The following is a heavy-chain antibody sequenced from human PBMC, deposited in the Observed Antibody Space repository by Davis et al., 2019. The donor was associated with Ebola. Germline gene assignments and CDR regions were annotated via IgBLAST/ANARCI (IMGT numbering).Heavy chain of an antibody. CDR3: ARTRYGDYGMDV. V-gene: IGHV1-69*10. J-gene: IGHJ6*02. D-gene: IGHD3-9*01. CDR2: IIPILGIA. CDR1: GGTFSSYA. Sequence: SVKVSCKASGGTFSSYAISWVRQAPGQGLEWMGGIIPILGIANYAQKFQGRVTITADKSTSTAYMELSSLRSEDTAVYYCARTRYGDYGMDVWGQGTTVTVSS.